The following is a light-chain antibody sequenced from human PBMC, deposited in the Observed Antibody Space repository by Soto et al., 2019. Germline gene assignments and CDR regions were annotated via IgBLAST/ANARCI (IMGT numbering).Light chain of an antibody. CDR3: SSYTSRFTFV. J-gene: IGLJ1*01. V-gene: IGLV2-14*01. CDR1: SSDVGDYNY. Sequence: QSALTQPASVSGSPGQSITISCTGTSSDVGDYNYVSWYQQHPGKAPKLMIYEVSNRPSGVSNRFSGSKSGNTASLTISGLQAEDEADYYCSSYTSRFTFVFVTGTQLTVL. CDR2: EVS.